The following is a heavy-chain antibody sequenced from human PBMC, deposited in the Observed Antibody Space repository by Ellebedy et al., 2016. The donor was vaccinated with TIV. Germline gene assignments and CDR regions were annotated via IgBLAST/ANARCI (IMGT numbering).Heavy chain of an antibody. D-gene: IGHD3-3*01. Sequence: GGSLRLXXAASGFAASGFTFSIYAMSWVRQAPGKGLEWVSVISGGSDRTYYADSVKGRFTISRDNSKDTLYLQMDSLRADDTAVYYCAKDVFWSGYPQYYFDSWGQGTLVTVSS. J-gene: IGHJ4*02. V-gene: IGHV3-23*01. CDR2: ISGGSDRT. CDR3: AKDVFWSGYPQYYFDS. CDR1: GFTFSIYA.